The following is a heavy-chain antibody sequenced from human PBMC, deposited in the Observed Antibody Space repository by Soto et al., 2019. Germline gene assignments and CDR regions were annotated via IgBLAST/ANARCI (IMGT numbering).Heavy chain of an antibody. D-gene: IGHD1-1*01. J-gene: IGHJ3*01. CDR3: VRDRGYPDSFDV. Sequence: GGSLRLSCAASGLTFSSYSMNWVRQAPGKGLEWVSYISSSSSTIYYADSVKGRFTISRDNAKNSLYLQMNSLRAEDTAVYFCVRDRGYPDSFDVWGRGTMVTVSS. V-gene: IGHV3-48*04. CDR2: ISSSSSTI. CDR1: GLTFSSYS.